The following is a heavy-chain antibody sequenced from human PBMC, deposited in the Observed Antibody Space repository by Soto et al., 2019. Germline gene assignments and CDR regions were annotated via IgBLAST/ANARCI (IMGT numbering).Heavy chain of an antibody. J-gene: IGHJ4*02. Sequence: SETLSLTCAVYVGSFSGYYWSWIRQPPGKGLEWIGEINHGGSTNYNASLKSRVTISVDTSKNQFSLKLTSVTAADTAVYYCARSRYTSGWWTPPFDYWGQGTLVTVSS. CDR1: VGSFSGYY. CDR3: ARSRYTSGWWTPPFDY. D-gene: IGHD6-19*01. CDR2: INHGGST. V-gene: IGHV4-34*01.